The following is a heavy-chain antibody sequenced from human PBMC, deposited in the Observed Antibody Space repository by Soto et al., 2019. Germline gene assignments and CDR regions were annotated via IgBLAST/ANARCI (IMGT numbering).Heavy chain of an antibody. Sequence: SETLSLTCTVSGGSISSGGYYWSWIRQRPGKGLEWIGYNYYSGSTYYNPSRKSRVTISVDTSKNQFSLKLSTVTAADAAVYYCARVVRNEKYSYGDAFDIWGQGTMVTVSS. D-gene: IGHD5-18*01. V-gene: IGHV4-31*03. CDR3: ARVVRNEKYSYGDAFDI. J-gene: IGHJ3*02. CDR1: GGSISSGGYY. CDR2: NYYSGST.